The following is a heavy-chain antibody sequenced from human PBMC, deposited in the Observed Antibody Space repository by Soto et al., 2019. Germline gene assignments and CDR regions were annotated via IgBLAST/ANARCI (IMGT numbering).Heavy chain of an antibody. CDR1: GFTFSNAW. Sequence: EVHLVESGGGLVKPGGSLRLSCAASGFTFSNAWMSWVRQAPGKGLEWVGRIKSKTDGGTTDYAAPVKGRFTISRDDSENTLYLQMHSLQTEDTAVYYCTTDRYYSPIDCWGQGTLVTVSS. J-gene: IGHJ4*02. D-gene: IGHD4-4*01. CDR3: TTDRYYSPIDC. CDR2: IKSKTDGGTT. V-gene: IGHV3-15*01.